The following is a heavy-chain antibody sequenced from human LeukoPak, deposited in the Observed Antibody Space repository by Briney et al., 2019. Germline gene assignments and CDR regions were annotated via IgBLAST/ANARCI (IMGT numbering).Heavy chain of an antibody. J-gene: IGHJ4*02. CDR2: ISGSGGST. V-gene: IGHV3-23*01. D-gene: IGHD5-12*01. Sequence: GGSLRLSCAASGFTFSSCAMSWVRQAPGKGLEWVSAISGSGGSTYYADSVKGRFTISRDNSKNTLYLQMNSLRAEDTAVYYCASGPSGYHNTGGQGTLVTVSS. CDR1: GFTFSSCA. CDR3: ASGPSGYHNT.